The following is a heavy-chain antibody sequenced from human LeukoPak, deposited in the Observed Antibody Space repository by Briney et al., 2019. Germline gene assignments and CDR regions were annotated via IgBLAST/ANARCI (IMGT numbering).Heavy chain of an antibody. CDR2: IIPIFGTA. CDR3: AIGKRGYYDSSGYYWYFDL. D-gene: IGHD3-22*01. V-gene: IGHV1-69*13. Sequence: GASVKVSCKASGATFSSYATSWVRQAPGQGLEWMGGIIPIFGTANYAQKFQGRVTITADESTSTAYMELSSLRSEDTAVYYCAIGKRGYYDSSGYYWYFDLWGQGTLVTVSS. CDR1: GATFSSYA. J-gene: IGHJ2*01.